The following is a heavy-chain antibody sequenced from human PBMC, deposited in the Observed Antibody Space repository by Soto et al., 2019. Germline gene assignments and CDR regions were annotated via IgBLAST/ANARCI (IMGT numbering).Heavy chain of an antibody. CDR3: ARERTRGFDP. Sequence: QVHLVQSGAEVRKPGASVKVSCKASGYTFTSYDINWVRQATGQGLEWMGWMNPNSGNTAYAQKFQGRVTMTRNTSISTAHIELSSLRSEDTAVYYCARERTRGFDPWGQGTLVIVSS. CDR2: MNPNSGNT. J-gene: IGHJ5*02. CDR1: GYTFTSYD. V-gene: IGHV1-8*01.